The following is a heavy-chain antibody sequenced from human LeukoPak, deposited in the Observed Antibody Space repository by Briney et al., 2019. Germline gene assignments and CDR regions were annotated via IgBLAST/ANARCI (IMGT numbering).Heavy chain of an antibody. D-gene: IGHD3-22*01. CDR2: INPSGGST. CDR1: GYTFGSNY. V-gene: IGHV1-46*01. CDR3: ARDAHSNNYDSSGYSKTFDI. Sequence: GASVKVSCKASGYTFGSNYMHWVRQAPGQGLEWMGIINPSGGSTNYAQRFQGRVTMTRDTSTSTVYMDLSSLRSADTAVYYCARDAHSNNYDSSGYSKTFDIWGQGTLVTVSS. J-gene: IGHJ3*02.